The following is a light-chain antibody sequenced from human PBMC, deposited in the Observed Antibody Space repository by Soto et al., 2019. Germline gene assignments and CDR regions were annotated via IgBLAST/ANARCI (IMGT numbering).Light chain of an antibody. V-gene: IGLV2-14*03. CDR3: SSDTNINTRACV. CDR2: DVS. Sequence: QSVLTQPASVSGSPGQSITISCTGTNSDVGGYNYVSWYQQHPGKAPKLLIYDVSSRPSGLSNRFSGSKSGNTASLIISGLQAEDEADYYCSSDTNINTRACVFGTGTKLTVL. CDR1: NSDVGGYNY. J-gene: IGLJ1*01.